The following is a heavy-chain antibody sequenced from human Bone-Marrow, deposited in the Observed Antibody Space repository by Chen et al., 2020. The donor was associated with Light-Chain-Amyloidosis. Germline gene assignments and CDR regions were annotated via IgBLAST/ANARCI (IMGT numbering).Heavy chain of an antibody. CDR2: INPNRGGT. CDR3: ALGARDLGIVVVPAGFDP. D-gene: IGHD2-2*01. CDR1: GYTFTGYY. J-gene: IGHJ5*02. V-gene: IGHV1-2*02. Sequence: QVQLVQSGAEVKKPGASVKVSCKASGYTFTGYYMHWVRQAPGQGLEWMGWINPNRGGTNYAQKFQGRVTMTRDTSISTAYMELSRLRSDDTAVYYCALGARDLGIVVVPAGFDPWGQGTLVTVSS.